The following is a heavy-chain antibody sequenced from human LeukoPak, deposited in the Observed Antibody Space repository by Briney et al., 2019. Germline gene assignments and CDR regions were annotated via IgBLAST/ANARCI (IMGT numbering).Heavy chain of an antibody. Sequence: PSETLSLTCTVSGGSISTYYWSCIPQPPGKGLEWIGYMYYSGGTNYNSSLKSRVTISVDTSKNQFSLKLSSVTAADTAVYYCARERGYSYGYAFDIWGQGTMVTVSS. CDR1: GGSISTYY. J-gene: IGHJ3*02. D-gene: IGHD5-18*01. V-gene: IGHV4-59*01. CDR2: MYYSGGT. CDR3: ARERGYSYGYAFDI.